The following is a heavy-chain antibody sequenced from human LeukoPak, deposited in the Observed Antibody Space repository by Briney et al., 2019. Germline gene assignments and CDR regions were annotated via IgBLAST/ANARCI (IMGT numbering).Heavy chain of an antibody. CDR3: ASGDNIVLYHDGMDV. J-gene: IGHJ6*02. CDR2: ISRSGSTI. CDR1: GFTFSSYE. Sequence: PGGSLRLSCAASGFTFSSYEMNWVRQAPGKGLEWVSYISRSGSTIYYADSVKGRFTISRDNAKNSLYLQMNSLRAEDTAVYYCASGDNIVLYHDGMDVWGQGTTVTVSS. V-gene: IGHV3-48*03. D-gene: IGHD2-8*01.